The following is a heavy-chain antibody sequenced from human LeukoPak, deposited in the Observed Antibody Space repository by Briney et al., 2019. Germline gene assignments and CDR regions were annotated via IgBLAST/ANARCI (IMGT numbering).Heavy chain of an antibody. CDR2: VHYSGST. Sequence: PSETLSLTCSVSGGSFGDDFWTWMRQPPGKGLEWIGYVHYSGSTKYNPSLKSRVTMSIDTSLTQFSLRLSSVTAADTAVYYCARIYGSGSYSDYWGQGTLVTVSS. V-gene: IGHV4-59*12. CDR1: GGSFGDDF. CDR3: ARIYGSGSYSDY. D-gene: IGHD3-10*01. J-gene: IGHJ4*02.